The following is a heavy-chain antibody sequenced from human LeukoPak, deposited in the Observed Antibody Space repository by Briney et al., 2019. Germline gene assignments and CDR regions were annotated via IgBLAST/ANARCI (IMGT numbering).Heavy chain of an antibody. CDR2: INHSGST. Sequence: PSETPSLTCAVYGGSFSGYYWSWIRQPPGKGLEWIGEINHSGSTNYNPSLKSRVTISVDTSKNQFSLKLSSVTAADTAVYYCARGRQVKKIAARPLDYWGQGTLVTVSS. V-gene: IGHV4-34*01. J-gene: IGHJ4*02. CDR3: ARGRQVKKIAARPLDY. D-gene: IGHD6-6*01. CDR1: GGSFSGYY.